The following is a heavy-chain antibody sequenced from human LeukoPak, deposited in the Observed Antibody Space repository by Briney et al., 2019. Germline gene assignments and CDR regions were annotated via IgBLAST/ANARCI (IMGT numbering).Heavy chain of an antibody. CDR2: IRYDGSNK. V-gene: IGHV3-30*02. CDR3: AKVRFSDSGRDGLDS. Sequence: GGSVRLSCAASGFSFSSYGMHWVRQTSGRGLEWVAFIRYDGSNKDYADSVKGRFTISRDNSKNTLYLEMNSLRAEDTAVYHCAKVRFSDSGRDGLDSWGQGTLVTVSS. J-gene: IGHJ5*01. CDR1: GFSFSSYG. D-gene: IGHD5-12*01.